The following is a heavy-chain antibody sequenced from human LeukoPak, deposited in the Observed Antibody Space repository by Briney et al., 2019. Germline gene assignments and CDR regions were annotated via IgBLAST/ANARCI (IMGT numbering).Heavy chain of an antibody. CDR3: AKDAYYDSSGYYYPEYFQH. V-gene: IGHV3-23*01. Sequence: PGGSLRLSCAASGFTFSSYWMSWVRQAPGKGLEWVSAIGGSGGSTYYANSVKGRFTISRDNSKNTLYLQMNSLRAEDTAVYYCAKDAYYDSSGYYYPEYFQHWGQGTLVTVSS. D-gene: IGHD3-22*01. CDR1: GFTFSSYW. J-gene: IGHJ1*01. CDR2: IGGSGGST.